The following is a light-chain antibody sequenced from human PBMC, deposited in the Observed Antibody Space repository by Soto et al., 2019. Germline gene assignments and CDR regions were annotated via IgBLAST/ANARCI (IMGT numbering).Light chain of an antibody. CDR1: SSDVGGYDY. CDR2: EVS. CDR3: SSYTSSSTLG. Sequence: QSVLTQPASVSGSPGQSITISCTGTSSDVGGYDYGSWYQQHPGKAPKLMMSEVSNRPSGVSNRFSGPKSGNTASLTISGLQAEDEADYYCSSYTSSSTLGFGGGTQLTVL. J-gene: IGLJ2*01. V-gene: IGLV2-14*01.